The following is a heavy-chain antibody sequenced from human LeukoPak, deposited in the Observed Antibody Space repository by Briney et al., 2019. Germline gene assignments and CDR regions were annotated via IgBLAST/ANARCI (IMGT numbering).Heavy chain of an antibody. CDR2: IYYSGST. D-gene: IGHD5-12*01. Sequence: SGTLSLTCTVSGGSVSSGSYYWSWIRQPPGKGLEWIGYIYYSGSTNYNPSLKSRVTISVDTSKNQFSLKLSSVTAADTAVYYCARGYSGYDPYFDYWGQGTLVTVSS. CDR3: ARGYSGYDPYFDY. CDR1: GGSVSSGSYY. V-gene: IGHV4-61*01. J-gene: IGHJ4*02.